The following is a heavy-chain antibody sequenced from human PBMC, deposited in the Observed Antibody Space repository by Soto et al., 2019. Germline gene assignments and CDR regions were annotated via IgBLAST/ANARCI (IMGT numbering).Heavy chain of an antibody. J-gene: IGHJ3*02. CDR3: ASQGAFDI. Sequence: PGGSLRLSCAASGFTFRDHYMDWVRQAPGKGLEWVGRTRNKANSYTTEYAASVKGRFTISRDDSKNSLYLQMNSLKTEDTAVYYCASQGAFDIWGQGTMVTVSS. V-gene: IGHV3-72*01. CDR2: TRNKANSYTT. CDR1: GFTFRDHY.